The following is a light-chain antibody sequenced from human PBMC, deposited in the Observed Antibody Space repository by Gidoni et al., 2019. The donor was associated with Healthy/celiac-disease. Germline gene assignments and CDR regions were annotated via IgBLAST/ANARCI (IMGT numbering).Light chain of an antibody. V-gene: IGKV1-33*01. J-gene: IGKJ3*01. CDR3: QQYDNLPPLFP. Sequence: DIQMTQSPSSLSAYVGDRVTITCQASKAISNYLNWYQQKPGKAPQLLIYDASNLETGVQSRFSGSGSGTDFTFTISRLQPEDIATYYCQQYDNLPPLFPFGPGTKVDIK. CDR1: KAISNY. CDR2: DAS.